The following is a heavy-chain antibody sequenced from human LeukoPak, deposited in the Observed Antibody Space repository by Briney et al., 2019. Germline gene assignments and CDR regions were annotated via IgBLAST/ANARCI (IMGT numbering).Heavy chain of an antibody. CDR1: GFTFGDYV. J-gene: IGHJ4*02. CDR3: AKVRDYYFEY. CDR2: ISWDGGST. Sequence: QPGGSLRLSCAASGFTFGDYVMHWVRHTPAKGLEWVSLISWDGGSTSYADSVKGRFTISRDNSKNSLYLQMNTLRPEDTALYYCAKVRDYYFEYWGQGTPVTVSS. D-gene: IGHD3/OR15-3a*01. V-gene: IGHV3-43D*04.